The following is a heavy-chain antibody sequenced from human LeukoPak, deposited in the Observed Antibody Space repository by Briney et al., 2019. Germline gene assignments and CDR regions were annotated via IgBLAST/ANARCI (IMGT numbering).Heavy chain of an antibody. CDR3: ARHVPRIYCGGDCYSPGWFDP. CDR1: GGSISSGSYY. J-gene: IGHJ5*02. D-gene: IGHD2-21*02. CDR2: IYTSGST. Sequence: PSQTLSLTCTVSGGSISSGSYYWSWIRQPAGKGLEWIGRIYTSGSTNYNPSLKSRVTISVDTSKNQFSLKLSSVTAADTAVYYCARHVPRIYCGGDCYSPGWFDPWGQGTLVTVSS. V-gene: IGHV4-61*02.